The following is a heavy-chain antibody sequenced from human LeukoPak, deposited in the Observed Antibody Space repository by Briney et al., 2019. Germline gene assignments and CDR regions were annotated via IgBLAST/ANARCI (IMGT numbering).Heavy chain of an antibody. J-gene: IGHJ4*02. CDR3: ARAYSSSSEANFDY. V-gene: IGHV3-33*01. D-gene: IGHD6-6*01. CDR1: GFIFSNYG. CDR2: IWYDGSRI. Sequence: GRSLRLSCAASGFIFSNYGMHWVRQAPGKGLDWVAVIWYDGSRIYYADSVKGRFNISRDNSKNTLYLQMNSLRGEDTAVYYCARAYSSSSEANFDYWGQGTLVTVSS.